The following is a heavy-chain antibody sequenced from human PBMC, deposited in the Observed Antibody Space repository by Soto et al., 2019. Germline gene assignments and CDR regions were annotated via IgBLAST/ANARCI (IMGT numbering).Heavy chain of an antibody. CDR3: ARARSGPPAFDY. J-gene: IGHJ4*02. D-gene: IGHD3-10*01. CDR1: GGSISSGDYY. CDR2: IYYSGST. Sequence: QVQLQESGPGLVKPSQTLSLTCTVSGGSISSGDYYWCWIRQPPGKGLEWIGYIYYSGSTYYHPSLKSRVTLSVDTSKNQFSIKLSSVTAADTAVYYCARARSGPPAFDYWGQRTLVTVSS. V-gene: IGHV4-30-4*01.